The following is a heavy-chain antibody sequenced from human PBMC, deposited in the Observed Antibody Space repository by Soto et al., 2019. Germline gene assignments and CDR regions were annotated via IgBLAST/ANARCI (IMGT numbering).Heavy chain of an antibody. Sequence: SETLSLTCTVSGGSVSSGSYYWSWIRQPPGKGLECLGYIYYSGSTNYNPSLKSRVTISVDTSKNQFSLKLSSVTAADTAVYYCARVISSWAVVTYCDYWGQVTLVPVSS. CDR3: ARVISSWAVVTYCDY. V-gene: IGHV4-61*01. CDR2: IYYSGST. J-gene: IGHJ4*02. CDR1: GGSVSSGSYY. D-gene: IGHD6-13*01.